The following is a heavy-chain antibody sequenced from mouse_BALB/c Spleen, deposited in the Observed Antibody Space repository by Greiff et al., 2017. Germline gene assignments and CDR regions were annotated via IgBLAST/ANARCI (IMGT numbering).Heavy chain of an antibody. CDR3: ARESSGAMITPFDY. CDR1: GFSLTSYG. D-gene: IGHD2-4*01. CDR2: IWAGGST. J-gene: IGHJ2*01. V-gene: IGHV2-9*02. Sequence: QVQLKESGPGLVAPSQSLSITCTVSGFSLTSYGVHWVRQPPGKGLEWLGVIWAGGSTNYNSALMSRLSISKDNSKSQVFLKMNSLQTDDTAMYYCARESSGAMITPFDYWGQGTTLTVSS.